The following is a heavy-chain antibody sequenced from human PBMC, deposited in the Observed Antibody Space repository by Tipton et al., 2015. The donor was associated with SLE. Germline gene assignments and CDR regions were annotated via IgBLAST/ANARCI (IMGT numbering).Heavy chain of an antibody. J-gene: IGHJ5*02. V-gene: IGHV4-30-4*01. CDR2: IYYSGST. CDR3: VREGQALFDP. CDR1: GGSISSGDYY. Sequence: TLSLTCTVSGGSISSGDYYWSWIRQPPGKGLEWIGYIYYSGSTYYNPSLKSRVTISVDTSKNQFSLRLSSVTAADTAVYYCVREGQALFDPWGQGTLVTVSS.